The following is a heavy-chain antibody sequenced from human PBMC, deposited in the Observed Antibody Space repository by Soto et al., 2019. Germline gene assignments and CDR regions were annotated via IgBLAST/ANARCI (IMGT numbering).Heavy chain of an antibody. D-gene: IGHD3-10*01. Sequence: QVQLVQSGAEVKKPGASVKVSCKASGYTFTSYGISWVRQAPGQGLEWMGWISAYNGNTNYAQKLQGRVTMTTDTSTSTGYMELRSLRSDDTAVYYCARDGAVTMVRGVISNWFDPWGQGTLVTVSS. CDR3: ARDGAVTMVRGVISNWFDP. J-gene: IGHJ5*02. V-gene: IGHV1-18*04. CDR2: ISAYNGNT. CDR1: GYTFTSYG.